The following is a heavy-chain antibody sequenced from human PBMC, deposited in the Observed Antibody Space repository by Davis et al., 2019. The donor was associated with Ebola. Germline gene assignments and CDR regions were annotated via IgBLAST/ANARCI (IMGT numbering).Heavy chain of an antibody. J-gene: IGHJ4*02. CDR1: GFTFSDYW. CDR2: IKYDGTEK. CDR3: ARDHVVAGVIFDF. V-gene: IGHV3-7*03. Sequence: GESLKISCAASGFTFSDYWMNWVRQAPGKGLEWVANIKYDGTEKYYVDSVKGRFTISRDNAKNSLYLQMSNLRAEDTAMYYCARDHVVAGVIFDFWGQGTLVTVSS. D-gene: IGHD6-19*01.